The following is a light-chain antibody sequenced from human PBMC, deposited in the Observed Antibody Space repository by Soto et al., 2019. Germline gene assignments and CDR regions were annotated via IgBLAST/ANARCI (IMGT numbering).Light chain of an antibody. CDR2: EVS. J-gene: IGLJ1*01. CDR1: SSDVGGYNY. CDR3: SSYTSGSTYV. V-gene: IGLV2-14*01. Sequence: QSVLTQPASVSGSPGRSITISCTGTSSDVGGYNYVSWYQQHPGKAPKLMIYEVSNRPSGVSNRFSGSKSGNTASLTISGLQAEDEADYYCSSYTSGSTYVFGTGTKLTVL.